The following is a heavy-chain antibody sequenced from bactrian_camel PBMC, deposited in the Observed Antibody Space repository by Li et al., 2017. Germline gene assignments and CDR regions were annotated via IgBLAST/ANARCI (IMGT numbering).Heavy chain of an antibody. CDR3: AADRLKCLSTNPRGEWNY. D-gene: IGHD2*01. V-gene: IGHV3S6*01. CDR1: GFTFSNYH. Sequence: HVQLVESGGGLVQPGGSLRLSCAASGFTFSNYHVYWVRQAPGKGLEWVSIIYSNSDTYYADSVKGRFAISQDNAKRTVYLQMNSLKPEDTAIYYCAADRLKCLSTNPRGEWNYWGRGTQVTVS. CDR2: IYSNSDT. J-gene: IGHJ4*01.